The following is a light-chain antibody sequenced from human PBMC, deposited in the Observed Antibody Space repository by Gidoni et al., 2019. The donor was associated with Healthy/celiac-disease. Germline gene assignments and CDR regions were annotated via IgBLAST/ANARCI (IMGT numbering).Light chain of an antibody. CDR1: SSDVGGYNY. J-gene: IGLJ1*01. V-gene: IGLV2-11*01. CDR3: CSYAGSYTFPYV. Sequence: QSALTQPRSVSGSPGQSVTISCTGTSSDVGGYNYVSWYQQHPGKAPKLMIYDVSKRPSGVPDRFSGSKSGNTASLTISGLQAEDEADYYCCSYAGSYTFPYVFGTGTKVXVX. CDR2: DVS.